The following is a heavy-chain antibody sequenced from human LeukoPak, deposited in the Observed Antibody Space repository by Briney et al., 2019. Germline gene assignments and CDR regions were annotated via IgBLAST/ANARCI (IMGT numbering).Heavy chain of an antibody. D-gene: IGHD1-26*01. CDR3: ARAHSGTSLVEY. V-gene: IGHV4-59*01. J-gene: IGHJ4*02. Sequence: SETLSLTCTVSGGSISSYHWSWIRQPPGKGLEWIGYIFYSGGTNYNPSLKSRVAISVDTSKNQFSLKLSSVTAADTAVYFCARAHSGTSLVEYWGQGTLVTVSS. CDR1: GGSISSYH. CDR2: IFYSGGT.